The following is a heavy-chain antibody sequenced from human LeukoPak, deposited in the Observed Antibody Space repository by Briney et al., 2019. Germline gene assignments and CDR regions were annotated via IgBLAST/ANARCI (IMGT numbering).Heavy chain of an antibody. D-gene: IGHD4-17*01. V-gene: IGHV4-34*01. CDR1: GGSFSGYY. CDR3: ARTTVTSLLDY. J-gene: IGHJ4*02. Sequence: SETLSLTCAVYGGSFSGYYWSWIRQPPGKGLGWIGEINHSGSTNYNPSLKSRVTISVDTSKNQFSLKLSSVTAADTAVYYCARTTVTSLLDYWGQGTLVTVSS. CDR2: INHSGST.